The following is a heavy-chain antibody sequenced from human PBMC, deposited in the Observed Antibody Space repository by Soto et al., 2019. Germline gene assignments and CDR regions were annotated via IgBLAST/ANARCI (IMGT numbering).Heavy chain of an antibody. V-gene: IGHV3-30*03. Sequence: QVQLVESGGGVVQPGRSLRLSCAASGFTFSGFAMHWVRQAPGKGLEWVAIITYDGSQEYYADSVKGRFTISRDNSKNTVYLQMTSVRTEDTAVYYGGVRPDYFDYWGQGALVTVSS. CDR2: ITYDGSQE. CDR1: GFTFSGFA. D-gene: IGHD1-1*01. J-gene: IGHJ4*02. CDR3: GVRPDYFDY.